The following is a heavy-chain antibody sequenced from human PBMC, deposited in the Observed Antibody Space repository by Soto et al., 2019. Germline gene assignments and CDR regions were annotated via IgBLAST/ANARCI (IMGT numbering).Heavy chain of an antibody. CDR1: GFTFSSYG. D-gene: IGHD2-21*02. Sequence: GGSLRLSCAASGFTFSSYGMHWVRQAPGKGLEWVAVISYDGSNKYYADSVKGRFTISRDNSKNSLFLQMISLRDEDTAVYYCARRVTGYYYYGMDVWGQGTTVTVSS. J-gene: IGHJ6*02. CDR2: ISYDGSNK. V-gene: IGHV3-30*03. CDR3: ARRVTGYYYYGMDV.